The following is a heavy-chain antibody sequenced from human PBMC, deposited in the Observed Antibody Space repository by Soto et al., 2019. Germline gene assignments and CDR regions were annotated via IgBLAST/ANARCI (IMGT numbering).Heavy chain of an antibody. J-gene: IGHJ6*02. V-gene: IGHV1-69*12. D-gene: IGHD1-1*01. CDR3: ARDKTGTKYYNGLDV. CDR1: GGTFNTYA. CDR2: IIPIFNTP. Sequence: QVQLVQSGAEVKKPGSSVKVSCKASGGTFNTYAISWVRQAPGQGLEWMGGIIPIFNTPNYAQRFQGRVTITADESTSTAYMELSSLRSEDTALYYCARDKTGTKYYNGLDVWGQGTTVTVSS.